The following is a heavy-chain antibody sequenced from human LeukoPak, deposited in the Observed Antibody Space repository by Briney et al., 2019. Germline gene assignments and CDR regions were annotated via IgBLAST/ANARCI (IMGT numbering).Heavy chain of an antibody. V-gene: IGHV3-21*04. J-gene: IGHJ4*02. D-gene: IGHD5-12*01. Sequence: GGSLRLSCAASGFTFSSYSMNWVRRAPGKGLEWVSSISSSSSYIYYADSVKGRFTISRDNAKNSLYLQMNSLRAEDTAVYYCAREAFLGILVAWGQGTLVTVSS. CDR3: AREAFLGILVA. CDR2: ISSSSSYI. CDR1: GFTFSSYS.